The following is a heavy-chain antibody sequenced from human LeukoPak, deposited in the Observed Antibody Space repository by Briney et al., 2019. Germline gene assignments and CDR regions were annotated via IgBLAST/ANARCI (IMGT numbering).Heavy chain of an antibody. Sequence: GGSLRLSCAASGFTFSSYSMNWVRQAPGKGLEWVSAISGSGGSTYYADSVKGRFTISRDNSKNTLYLQMNSLRAEDTAVYYCAKGERGYSGYDESTFDYWGQGTLVTVSS. D-gene: IGHD5-12*01. CDR1: GFTFSSYS. CDR2: ISGSGGST. CDR3: AKGERGYSGYDESTFDY. V-gene: IGHV3-23*01. J-gene: IGHJ4*02.